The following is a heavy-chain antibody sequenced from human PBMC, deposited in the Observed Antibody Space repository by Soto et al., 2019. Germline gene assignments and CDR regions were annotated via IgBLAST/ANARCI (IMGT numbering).Heavy chain of an antibody. D-gene: IGHD3-10*01. CDR3: AKELCGADGSLQGRPSPFDY. Sequence: EVQLLESGGDLVQPGGSLRLSCAASGFTFSSYVMSWVRQAPGKGLEWVSGVSGSGGSRNYADSVRGRFTISRDNSKNTLYLQMNSLRAEDTAVYYCAKELCGADGSLQGRPSPFDYWGQGTLVTVSS. CDR2: VSGSGGSR. J-gene: IGHJ4*02. CDR1: GFTFSSYV. V-gene: IGHV3-23*01.